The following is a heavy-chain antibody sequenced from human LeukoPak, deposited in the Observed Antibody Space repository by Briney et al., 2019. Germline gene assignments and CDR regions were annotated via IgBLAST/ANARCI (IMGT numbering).Heavy chain of an antibody. Sequence: PGGSLRLSCAASGFTVSSNYMSWVRQAPGKGLEWVSVIYSGGSTYYADSVKGRFTISRDNSKNTLYLQMNSLRAEDTAVYYCARDVGITMVRGIILGYSMDVWGQGTTVTVSS. J-gene: IGHJ6*02. CDR1: GFTVSSNY. CDR3: ARDVGITMVRGIILGYSMDV. V-gene: IGHV3-66*01. D-gene: IGHD3-10*01. CDR2: IYSGGST.